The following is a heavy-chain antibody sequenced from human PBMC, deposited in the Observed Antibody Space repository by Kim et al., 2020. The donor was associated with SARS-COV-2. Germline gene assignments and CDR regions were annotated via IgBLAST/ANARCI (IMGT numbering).Heavy chain of an antibody. CDR3: ARGGYCSGGSCYSPRFDY. V-gene: IGHV1-18*01. Sequence: ASVKVSCKASGYTFTSYGISWVRQAPGQGLEWMGWISAYNGNTNYAQKLQGRVTMTTDTSTSTAYMELRSLRSDDTAVYYCARGGYCSGGSCYSPRFDYWGQGTLVTVSS. J-gene: IGHJ4*02. D-gene: IGHD2-15*01. CDR1: GYTFTSYG. CDR2: ISAYNGNT.